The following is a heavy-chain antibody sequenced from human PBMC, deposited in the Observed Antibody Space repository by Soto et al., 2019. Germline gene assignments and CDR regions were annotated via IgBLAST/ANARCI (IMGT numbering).Heavy chain of an antibody. Sequence: PGGSLRLSCAASGFTFSSYAMSWVRQAPGKGLEWVSAISGSGGSTYYADSVKGRFTISRDNSKNTLYLQMNSLRAEDTAVYYCAKGLAYSSSWYPLFDYWGQGTLVTVSS. J-gene: IGHJ4*02. D-gene: IGHD6-13*01. CDR2: ISGSGGST. CDR1: GFTFSSYA. CDR3: AKGLAYSSSWYPLFDY. V-gene: IGHV3-23*01.